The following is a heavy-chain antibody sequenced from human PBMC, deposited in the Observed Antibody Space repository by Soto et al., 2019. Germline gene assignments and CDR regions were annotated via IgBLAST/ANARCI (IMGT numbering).Heavy chain of an antibody. D-gene: IGHD3-10*01. Sequence: QVQLVQSGAEVKKPGASVKVSCKASGYTFTSYGISWVRQAPGQGLEWMGWISAYNGNTNYAQKLQGRVTMTTDTSTSTAYMELRRLRSDDTAVYYCARDSYYYGSGSPGPYWGQGTLVTVSS. CDR2: ISAYNGNT. J-gene: IGHJ4*02. V-gene: IGHV1-18*01. CDR1: GYTFTSYG. CDR3: ARDSYYYGSGSPGPY.